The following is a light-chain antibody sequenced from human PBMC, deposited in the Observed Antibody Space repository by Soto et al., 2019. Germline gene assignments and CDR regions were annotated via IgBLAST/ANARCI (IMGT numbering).Light chain of an antibody. J-gene: IGKJ2*01. CDR2: GAS. Sequence: EMVLTQSPGTLYLSTGERATLSCRASQSVSSSYLAWYQQKPGQAPRLLIYGASSRATGIPDRFSGSGSGTDCTLTISRLEPENFAGYSWQQFGNSPYTFGQGTRLEIK. CDR1: QSVSSSY. V-gene: IGKV3-20*01. CDR3: QQFGNSPYT.